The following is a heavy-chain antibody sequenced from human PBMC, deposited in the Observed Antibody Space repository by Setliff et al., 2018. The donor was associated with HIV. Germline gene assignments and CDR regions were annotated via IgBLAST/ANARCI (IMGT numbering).Heavy chain of an antibody. CDR2: LYQSGIT. V-gene: IGHV4-38-2*02. J-gene: IGHJ4*02. D-gene: IGHD1-1*01. CDR3: AGVAPRTGQGTLDY. Sequence: PSETLSLTCTVSDYSIDSAFFWGWIRQPPGKGLEWIGTLYQSGITFYNPSLKSRVTISVDTSKNHFSLKLTSVTAADTAIYFCAGVAPRTGQGTLDYWGQGFLVTVSS. CDR1: DYSIDSAFF.